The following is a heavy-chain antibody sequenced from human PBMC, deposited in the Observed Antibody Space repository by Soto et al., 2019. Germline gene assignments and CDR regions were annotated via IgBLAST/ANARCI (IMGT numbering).Heavy chain of an antibody. J-gene: IGHJ4*02. D-gene: IGHD4-17*01. CDR3: ARDPPVYGDYGIAAY. V-gene: IGHV3-21*01. CDR1: GFTFSSYS. CDR2: ISSSSSYI. Sequence: GGSLRLSCAASGFTFSSYSMNWVRQAPGKGLEWVSSISSSSSYIYYADSVKGRFTISRDNAKNSLYLQMNSLRAEDTAVYYCARDPPVYGDYGIAAYWGQGTLVTVSS.